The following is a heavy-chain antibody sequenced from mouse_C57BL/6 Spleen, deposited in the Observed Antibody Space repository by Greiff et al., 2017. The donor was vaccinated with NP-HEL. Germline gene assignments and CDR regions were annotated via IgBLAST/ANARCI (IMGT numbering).Heavy chain of an antibody. CDR2: IDPENGDT. Sequence: EVKLQQSGAELVRPGASVKLSCTASGFNIKDDYMHWVKQRPEQGLEWIGWIDPENGDTEYASKFQGKATITADTSSNTAYLQLSSLTSEDTAVYYCTTRWVAYWGQGTLVTVSA. J-gene: IGHJ3*01. V-gene: IGHV14-4*01. CDR1: GFNIKDDY. CDR3: TTRWVAY.